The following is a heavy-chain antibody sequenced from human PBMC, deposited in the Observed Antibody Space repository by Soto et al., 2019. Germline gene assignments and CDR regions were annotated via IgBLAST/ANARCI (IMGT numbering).Heavy chain of an antibody. V-gene: IGHV4-39*01. CDR3: ARPPGNSYGWFDP. J-gene: IGHJ5*02. Sequence: QLQLQESGPGLVKPSETLSLICTVSGGSISRRSYYWGWIRQPPGKGLEWIGSIYYSGSTYYNPSLKSRVTISVDPSKNQFSLKLSSVTAADTAVYYCARPPGNSYGWFDPWGQGTLVTVSS. D-gene: IGHD4-17*01. CDR2: IYYSGST. CDR1: GGSISRRSYY.